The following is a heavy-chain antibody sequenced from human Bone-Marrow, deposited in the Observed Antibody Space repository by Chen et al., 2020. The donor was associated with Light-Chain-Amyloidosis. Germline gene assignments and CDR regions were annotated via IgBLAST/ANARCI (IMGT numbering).Heavy chain of an antibody. V-gene: IGHV3-7*01. J-gene: IGHJ3*02. CDR3: ARDRGWWTFDI. CDR2: IKQDGSKN. D-gene: IGHD2-8*02. CDR1: EFTFTNFW. Sequence: EVQLVESGGGLVQPGGSLRLSCTVSEFTFTNFWMIWVRQAPGKGLEWVANIKQDGSKNYYVDSVKGRFTISKDNAKNSLYLQMNSLRAEDTAVYYCARDRGWWTFDIWGQGTMVTVSS.